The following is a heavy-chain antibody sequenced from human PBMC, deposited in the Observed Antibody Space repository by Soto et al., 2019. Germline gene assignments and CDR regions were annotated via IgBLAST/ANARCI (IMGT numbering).Heavy chain of an antibody. D-gene: IGHD1-1*01. CDR1: GFSLTSSGVA. CDR3: AQSLAWKSASLDY. Sequence: QLTLKESGPTLVQPTQTLTLPCDFSGFSLTSSGVAVGWVRQPPGRALEWLALIYWDDDKRYSPSLKSRLTLTKDNTKNQVDLTMTNMDPVDTDTYYCAQSLAWKSASLDYWGQGTLVTVSS. V-gene: IGHV2-5*02. J-gene: IGHJ4*02. CDR2: IYWDDDK.